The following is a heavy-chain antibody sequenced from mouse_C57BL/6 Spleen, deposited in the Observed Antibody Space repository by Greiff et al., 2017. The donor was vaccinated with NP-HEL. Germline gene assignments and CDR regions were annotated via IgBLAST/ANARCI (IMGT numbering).Heavy chain of an antibody. CDR3: AREVLTGNSYWYVDV. CDR2: IYPGDGDT. V-gene: IGHV1-82*01. D-gene: IGHD4-1*01. J-gene: IGHJ1*03. CDR1: GYAFSSSW. Sequence: QVQLQQSGPELVKPGASVKISCKASGYAFSSSWMNWVKQRPGKGLEWIGRIYPGDGDTNYNGKFKGKATLTADKSSSTAYMKLSSLTSEDSAVYFCAREVLTGNSYWYVDVWGTGTTVTVSS.